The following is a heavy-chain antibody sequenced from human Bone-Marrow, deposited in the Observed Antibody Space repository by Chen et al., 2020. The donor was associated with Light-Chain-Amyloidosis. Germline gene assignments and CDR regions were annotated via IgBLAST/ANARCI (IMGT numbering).Heavy chain of an antibody. Sequence: EAQLVESGGGLVQPGGSLRLSCAASGFTFSSNWMSWVRQAPGEGLEWVGNINHDGNWEYYVDSVKGRFTISRDNTKNSLLLQMNSLRAEDKAVYYCARGFATDYWGQGTLVTVSS. J-gene: IGHJ4*02. D-gene: IGHD2-15*01. CDR3: ARGFATDY. CDR1: GFTFSSNW. CDR2: INHDGNWE. V-gene: IGHV3-7*01.